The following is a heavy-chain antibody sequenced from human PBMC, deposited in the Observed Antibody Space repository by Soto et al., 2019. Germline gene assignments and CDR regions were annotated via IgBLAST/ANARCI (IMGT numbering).Heavy chain of an antibody. V-gene: IGHV1-24*01. CDR2: FDPEDGET. D-gene: IGHD3-3*01. CDR3: ATDRFWSGSPQFDY. J-gene: IGHJ4*02. CDR1: GYTLTELS. Sequence: ASVKVSCKVSGYTLTELSMHWVRQAPGKGLEWMGGFDPEDGETIYAQKFQGRVTMTEDTSTDTAYMELSSLRSEDTAVYYCATDRFWSGSPQFDYWGQGTLVTVSS.